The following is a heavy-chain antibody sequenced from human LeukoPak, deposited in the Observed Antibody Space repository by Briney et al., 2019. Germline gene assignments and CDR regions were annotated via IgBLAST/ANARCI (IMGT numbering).Heavy chain of an antibody. J-gene: IGHJ4*02. V-gene: IGHV4-59*01. CDR3: ARLGYCTNGVCYSYYFDY. CDR2: IYYSGST. Sequence: SETLSLTCTVFGGSIRSYYWSWIRQPPGKGLEWIGHIYYSGSTNYNPSLKSRVTISVDTSKNQFSLKLSSVTAADTAVYYCARLGYCTNGVCYSYYFDYWGQGTLVTVSS. CDR1: GGSIRSYY. D-gene: IGHD2-8*01.